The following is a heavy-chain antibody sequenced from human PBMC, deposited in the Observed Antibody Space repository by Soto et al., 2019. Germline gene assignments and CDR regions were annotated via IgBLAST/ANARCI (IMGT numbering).Heavy chain of an antibody. V-gene: IGHV1-18*01. Sequence: QVQLVQSGAEVKRPGASVKVSCKASGYTFRNYGNTWVRQATGQGLEWMAWISPYNGNTNYAQDLQGRVAMTTDTSTSTAYVELRSLTSEDTAMYYCARDLVSGSDFWRAYNGGYFDYWGQGTLVTVSS. CDR1: GYTFRNYG. CDR3: ARDLVSGSDFWRAYNGGYFDY. CDR2: ISPYNGNT. J-gene: IGHJ4*02. D-gene: IGHD3-3*01.